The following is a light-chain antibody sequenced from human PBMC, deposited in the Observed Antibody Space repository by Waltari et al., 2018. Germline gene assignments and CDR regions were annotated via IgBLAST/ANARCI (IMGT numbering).Light chain of an antibody. CDR3: CSYAGGSTPWV. Sequence: QSALTQPASVSGSPGQSITISCTGTSSDVGSYTLVSWYQQYPGKAPKLLIYEVNKRPSGVSPRFSGSKSGNTASLTSSGLQAEDEADYYCCSYAGGSTPWVFGGGTKLTVL. J-gene: IGLJ3*02. V-gene: IGLV2-23*02. CDR1: SSDVGSYTL. CDR2: EVN.